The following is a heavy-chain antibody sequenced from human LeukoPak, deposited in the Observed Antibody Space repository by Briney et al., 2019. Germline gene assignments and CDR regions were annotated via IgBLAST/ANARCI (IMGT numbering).Heavy chain of an antibody. V-gene: IGHV4-4*07. CDR2: IYTSGST. CDR1: GGSISSYY. J-gene: IGHJ5*02. D-gene: IGHD3-3*01. CDR3: ARGVYDFWSGYYTPQGNWFDP. Sequence: SETLSLTCTVSGGSISSYYWSWIRQPAAKGLEWIGRIYTSGSTNYNPSLKSRVTMSVDTSKNQFSLKLSSVTAADTAVYYCARGVYDFWSGYYTPQGNWFDPWGQGTLVTVSS.